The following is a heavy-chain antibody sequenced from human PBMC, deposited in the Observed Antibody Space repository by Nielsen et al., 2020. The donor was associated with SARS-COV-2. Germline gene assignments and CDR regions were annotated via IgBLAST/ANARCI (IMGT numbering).Heavy chain of an antibody. CDR2: IKQDGSEK. V-gene: IGHV3-7*03. J-gene: IGHJ6*02. CDR1: GFTFSSYA. Sequence: GESLKISCAASGFTFSSYAMHWVRQAPGKGLEWVANIKQDGSEKYYVDSVKGRFTISRDNAKNSLYLQMNSLRAEDTALYYCAKDMGLEYGMDVWGQGTTVTVSS. D-gene: IGHD4/OR15-4a*01. CDR3: AKDMGLEYGMDV.